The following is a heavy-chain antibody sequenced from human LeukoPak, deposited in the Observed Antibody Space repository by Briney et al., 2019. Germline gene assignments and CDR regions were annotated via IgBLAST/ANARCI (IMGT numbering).Heavy chain of an antibody. J-gene: IGHJ4*02. CDR3: ARWAGGHYDY. Sequence: SLELSFSASGFHFNFQWMSWVRPAPRKGPEWVANIKQDGSEKWSVDSVKGRFTISRDNGKNSMYLEMNSLRAEDTAVYYCARWAGGHYDYWGQGTLVTVSS. V-gene: IGHV3-7*01. CDR2: IKQDGSEK. D-gene: IGHD1-26*01. CDR1: GFHFNFQW.